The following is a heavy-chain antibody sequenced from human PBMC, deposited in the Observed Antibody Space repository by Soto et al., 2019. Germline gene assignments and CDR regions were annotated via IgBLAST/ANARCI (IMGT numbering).Heavy chain of an antibody. CDR2: ISGSGGST. CDR3: AEDGIRDL. Sequence: EKELEWVSAISGSGGSTYYADSVKGRLTIYRDNSKNTLYLQMNSLRAEDTAFFFQAEDGIRDL. J-gene: IGHJ2*01. V-gene: IGHV3-23*01. D-gene: IGHD2-21*01.